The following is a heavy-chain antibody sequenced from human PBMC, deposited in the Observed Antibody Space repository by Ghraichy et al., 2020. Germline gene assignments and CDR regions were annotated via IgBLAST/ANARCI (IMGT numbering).Heavy chain of an antibody. Sequence: SETLSLTCAVYGGSFSGYYWSWIRQPPGKGLEWIGEINHSGSTNYNPSLKSRVTISVDTSKNQFSLKLSSVTAADTAVYYCARESVGDWDYWGQGTLVTVSS. J-gene: IGHJ4*02. CDR1: GGSFSGYY. CDR3: ARESVGDWDY. V-gene: IGHV4-34*01. D-gene: IGHD2-15*01. CDR2: INHSGST.